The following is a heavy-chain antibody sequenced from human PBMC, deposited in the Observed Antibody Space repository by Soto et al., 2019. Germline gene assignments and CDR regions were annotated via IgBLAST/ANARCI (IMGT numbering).Heavy chain of an antibody. CDR1: GFTFSNYW. Sequence: GGSLSLSCAASGFTFSNYWMSWVRQAPGKGLEWVANIKQDGSEKYYVDSVKGRFTISRDNAKNSLYLQMNSLRVEDTAVYYCARDTSNGCDYWGQGTQVTVSS. CDR3: ARDTSNGCDY. D-gene: IGHD6-19*01. J-gene: IGHJ4*02. CDR2: IKQDGSEK. V-gene: IGHV3-7*04.